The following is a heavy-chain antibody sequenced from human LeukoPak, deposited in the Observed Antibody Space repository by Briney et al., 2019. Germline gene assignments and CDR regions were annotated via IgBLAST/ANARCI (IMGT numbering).Heavy chain of an antibody. D-gene: IGHD3-10*01. Sequence: SETLSLTCTVSGGSISNYFWSWIRQPPWKGLEWIGYVYYSGSTNYNPSLKSRVTISVDTSKNQFSLKLTSVTAADTAVYYCARAGYYGSGTFGWFDPWGQGTLVSVSS. J-gene: IGHJ5*02. CDR3: ARAGYYGSGTFGWFDP. CDR1: GGSISNYF. CDR2: VYYSGST. V-gene: IGHV4-59*01.